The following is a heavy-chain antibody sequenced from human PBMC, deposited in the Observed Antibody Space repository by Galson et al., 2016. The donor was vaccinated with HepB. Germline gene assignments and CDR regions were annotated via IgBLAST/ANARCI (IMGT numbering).Heavy chain of an antibody. CDR1: GFTFGDYT. D-gene: IGHD6-13*01. Sequence: SLRLSCAGSGFTFGDYTMSWFRQAPGKGLEWLGFIRSKHYGETTEYAASVRSRFSFSRDDSKAIAYLQMNSLKNEDTAVYYCLRGGAGPNAFDFSGQGTLVIVSS. V-gene: IGHV3-49*03. J-gene: IGHJ3*01. CDR3: LRGGAGPNAFDF. CDR2: IRSKHYGETT.